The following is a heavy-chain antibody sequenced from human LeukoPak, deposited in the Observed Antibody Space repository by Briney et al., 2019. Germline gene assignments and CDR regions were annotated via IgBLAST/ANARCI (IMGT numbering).Heavy chain of an antibody. V-gene: IGHV4-59*12. D-gene: IGHD3-22*01. CDR3: ARELDYYDSSGYFHNWFDP. Sequence: SETLSLTCTVSGGSISSYYWSWIRQPPGKGLEWVGHIYYLGSTNYNPSLKSRVTISIDTSKNYFSLKLSSVTAADTAVYYCARELDYYDSSGYFHNWFDPWGQGTLVTVSS. CDR2: IYYLGST. CDR1: GGSISSYY. J-gene: IGHJ5*02.